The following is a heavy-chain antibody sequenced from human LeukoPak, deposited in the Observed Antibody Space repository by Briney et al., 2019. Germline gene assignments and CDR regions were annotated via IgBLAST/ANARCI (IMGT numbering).Heavy chain of an antibody. CDR3: APNKVSSPHDY. CDR2: IYYSGTT. D-gene: IGHD1/OR15-1a*01. J-gene: IGHJ4*02. CDR1: GASISSSIYY. V-gene: IGHV4-39*01. Sequence: SETLSLTCTVSGASISSSIYYWGWIRQPPREGLEWIGSIYYSGTTYYNPSLKSRITISVDSSKNQFSLKLTSVTAADTAVYYCAPNKVSSPHDYWGRGTLVTVSS.